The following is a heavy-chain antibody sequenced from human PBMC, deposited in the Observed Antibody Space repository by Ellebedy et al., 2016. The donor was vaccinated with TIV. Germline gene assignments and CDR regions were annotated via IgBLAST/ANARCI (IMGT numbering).Heavy chain of an antibody. CDR3: AKGLAALDY. V-gene: IGHV3-23*01. CDR2: ISGSGGST. D-gene: IGHD6-13*01. CDR1: GFTFSSYS. Sequence: GGSLRLSXAASGFTFSSYSMNWVRQAPGKGLEWVSAISGSGGSTYYADSVKGRFTISRDNSKNTLYLQMNSLRAEDTAVYYCAKGLAALDYWGQGTLVTVSS. J-gene: IGHJ4*02.